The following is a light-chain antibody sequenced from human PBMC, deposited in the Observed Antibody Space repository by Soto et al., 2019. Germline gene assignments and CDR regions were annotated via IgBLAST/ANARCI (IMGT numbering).Light chain of an antibody. CDR2: LGS. V-gene: IGKV2-28*01. CDR3: IQALQSPPT. Sequence: DIVMTQSPLSLSVTPGEPASISCRSSQSLLHDNGHNCLDWSLLKPGQSPQLLIHLGSIRASGVPDRFSGSGSGTDFTLKISRVEAEDVGVYYCIQALQSPPTFGGGTKVEIK. CDR1: QSLLHDNGHNC. J-gene: IGKJ4*01.